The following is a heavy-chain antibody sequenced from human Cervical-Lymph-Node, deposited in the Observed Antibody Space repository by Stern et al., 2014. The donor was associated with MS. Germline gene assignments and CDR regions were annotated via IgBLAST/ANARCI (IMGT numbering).Heavy chain of an antibody. CDR3: AKDRQRRYDYDSSGYAYFQY. J-gene: IGHJ4*02. CDR2: VSFDGTKK. Sequence: VQLVESGGGVVQPGRSLRLSCAASGFTFSDYGIHWVRQAPGQWLEWVAVVSFDGTKKYYSASVKGRFTISRDNSKNMVFLRMNSLRPEDTAVYYCAKDRQRRYDYDSSGYAYFQYWGQGTLVAVSS. CDR1: GFTFSDYG. D-gene: IGHD3-22*01. V-gene: IGHV3-30*18.